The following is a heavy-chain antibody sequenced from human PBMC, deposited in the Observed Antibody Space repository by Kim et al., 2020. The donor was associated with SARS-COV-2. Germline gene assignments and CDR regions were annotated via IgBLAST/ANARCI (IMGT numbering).Heavy chain of an antibody. CDR2: IWYDGSNK. D-gene: IGHD5-12*01. Sequence: GGSLRLSCAASGFTFSSYGMHWVRQAPGKGLEWVAVIWYDGSNKYYADSVKGRFTISRDNSKNTLYLQMNSLRAEDTAVYYCAREQGGGYDYDTATVVSAWGSNFDYWGQGTLVTVSS. CDR3: AREQGGGYDYDTATVVSAWGSNFDY. CDR1: GFTFSSYG. J-gene: IGHJ4*02. V-gene: IGHV3-33*01.